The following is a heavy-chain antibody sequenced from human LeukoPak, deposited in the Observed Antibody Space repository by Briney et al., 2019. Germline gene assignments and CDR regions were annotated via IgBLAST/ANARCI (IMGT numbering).Heavy chain of an antibody. CDR1: GGSISSYY. CDR3: VREGYDSSGYYLDS. V-gene: IGHV4-59*01. CDR2: IYNSGST. D-gene: IGHD3-22*01. Sequence: SETLSLTCTVSGGSISSYYWSWVRQPPGKGLEWIGYIYNSGSTENNPSLKSRVTMSVDTSKNQISLRLYSVTAADTAVYYCVREGYDSSGYYLDSWGQGTLVTVSS. J-gene: IGHJ4*02.